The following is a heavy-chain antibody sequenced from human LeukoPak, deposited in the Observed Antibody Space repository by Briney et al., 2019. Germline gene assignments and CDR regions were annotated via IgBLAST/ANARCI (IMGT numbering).Heavy chain of an antibody. CDR2: ISGSGGST. CDR1: GFTFSNFA. D-gene: IGHD5-12*01. J-gene: IGHJ3*02. V-gene: IGHV3-23*01. CDR3: AKDMGYGAFDI. Sequence: GGSLRLSCAASGFTFSNFAMTWVRQAPGKGLEWVSAISGSGGSTYYADSVKGRFTISRDNSKNTLYLQMNSLRAEDTAVYYCAKDMGYGAFDIWGQGTMVTVSS.